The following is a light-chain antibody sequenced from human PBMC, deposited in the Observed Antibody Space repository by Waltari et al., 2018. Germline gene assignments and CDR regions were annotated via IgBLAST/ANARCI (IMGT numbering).Light chain of an antibody. J-gene: IGKJ2*01. V-gene: IGKV3-20*01. CDR2: GAS. CDR1: QSLTKKY. CDR3: QQYGSSIMYT. Sequence: VLTQSPGTLSLSPGERATLSCRASQSLTKKYLAWYQQKPGQAPRLLIYGASSRAACVPDRFSCSGSGTDFTLTISRLEPEDFAVYYCQQYGSSIMYTFGQGTKLEIK.